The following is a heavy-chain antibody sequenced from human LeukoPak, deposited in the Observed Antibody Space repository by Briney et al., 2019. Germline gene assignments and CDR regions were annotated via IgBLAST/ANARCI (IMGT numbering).Heavy chain of an antibody. CDR2: LNQGGSNE. D-gene: IGHD5-12*01. CDR3: AKNHSYDAHDY. Sequence: GGSLRLSCTASGFTFTDCWMTWVRQAPGKGLEWVASLNQGGSNEYYVDSVKGRFTISRDNTKNSLFLQMNTLRAEDTATYYCAKNHSYDAHDYWGRGTLVTVSS. J-gene: IGHJ4*02. V-gene: IGHV3-7*01. CDR1: GFTFTDCW.